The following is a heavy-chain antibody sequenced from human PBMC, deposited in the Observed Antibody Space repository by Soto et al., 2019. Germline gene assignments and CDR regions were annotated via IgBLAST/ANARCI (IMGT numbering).Heavy chain of an antibody. CDR1: GGTFSSYT. D-gene: IGHD6-19*01. J-gene: IGHJ6*04. CDR3: ARDIPPLDSSGWAKGMDV. V-gene: IGHV1-69*08. Sequence: QVQLVQSGAEVKKPGSSVKVSCKASGGTFSSYTISWVRQAPGQGLEWMGRIIPILGIANYAEKFQGRVTITEDKATSTAYMEPTSRTSEDTAVYYCARDIPPLDSSGWAKGMDVWGKGTTVT. CDR2: IIPILGIA.